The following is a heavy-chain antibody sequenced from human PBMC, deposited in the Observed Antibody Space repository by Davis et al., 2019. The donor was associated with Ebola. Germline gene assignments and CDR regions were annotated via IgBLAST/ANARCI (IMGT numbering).Heavy chain of an antibody. J-gene: IGHJ4*02. CDR1: GDSVSTAG. V-gene: IGHV6-1*01. CDR3: ASGWLRSYFDP. CDR2: TYYKSKWNY. Sequence: HSQTLSLTCAISGDSVSTAGWNWIRQSPSRGLEWLGRTYYKSKWNYDYAASVKSRIIINLDTAKNQLSLQLNSVTPEDTAIYYCASGWLRSYFDPWGQGILVTVSS. D-gene: IGHD6-19*01.